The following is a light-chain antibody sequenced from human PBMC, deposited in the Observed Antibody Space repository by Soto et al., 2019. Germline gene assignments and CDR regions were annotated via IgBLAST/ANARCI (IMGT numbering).Light chain of an antibody. CDR1: QSVSSY. V-gene: IGKV3-11*01. CDR2: DAS. CDR3: QQRSNWPPT. J-gene: IGKJ4*01. Sequence: ETMLTQSPCTLSLSPGDRATLSGRASQSVSSYLAWYQQKPGQAPRLLIYDASNRDTGIPARFSGSGSGTDFTLTISSLEPEDFAVYYCQQRSNWPPTFGGGTKVDIK.